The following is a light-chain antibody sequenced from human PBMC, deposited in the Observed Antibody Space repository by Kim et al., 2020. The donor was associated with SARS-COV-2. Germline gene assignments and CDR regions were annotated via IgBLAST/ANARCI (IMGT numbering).Light chain of an antibody. CDR2: KVS. V-gene: IGKV2-30*01. Sequence: DVIMTQSPLSLPVTLGQPASISCRSSQSLVFSDGKTCLNWFHQRPGQSPRRLIYKVSNRDSGVPDRFSGSGSGTDFTLKISRVEAEDVGVYYCMYGTHWPPSFTFGGGTKVDIK. J-gene: IGKJ4*01. CDR1: QSLVFSDGKTC. CDR3: MYGTHWPPSFT.